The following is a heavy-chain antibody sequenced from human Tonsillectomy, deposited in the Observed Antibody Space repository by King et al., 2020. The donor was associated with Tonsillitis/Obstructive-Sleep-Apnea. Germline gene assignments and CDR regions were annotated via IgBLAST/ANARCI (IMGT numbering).Heavy chain of an antibody. CDR2: INHSGST. CDR3: ARGGPSRIAARYNWFDP. Sequence: VQLPQWGAGLLKPSETLSLTCAVYGGSFSGYYWSWIRQPPGKGLEWIGEINHSGSTNYNPSLKSRVTISVDTSKNQFSLKLSSVTAADTAVYYCARGGPSRIAARYNWFDPWGQGTLVTVSS. V-gene: IGHV4-34*01. D-gene: IGHD6-6*01. CDR1: GGSFSGYY. J-gene: IGHJ5*02.